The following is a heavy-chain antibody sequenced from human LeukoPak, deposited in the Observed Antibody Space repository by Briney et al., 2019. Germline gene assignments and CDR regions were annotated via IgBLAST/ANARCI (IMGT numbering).Heavy chain of an antibody. V-gene: IGHV3-48*03. CDR3: AGSSRNTWYDY. CDR1: GFTFSSYE. CDR2: ISSSGSTI. J-gene: IGHJ4*02. D-gene: IGHD6-13*01. Sequence: PGGSLRLSCAASGFTFSSYEMNWVRQAPGKGLEWVSYISSSGSTIYYADSVKGRFTISRDNAKNSLYLQMNSLRAEDTAVYYCAGSSRNTWYDYWGQGTLVSVSS.